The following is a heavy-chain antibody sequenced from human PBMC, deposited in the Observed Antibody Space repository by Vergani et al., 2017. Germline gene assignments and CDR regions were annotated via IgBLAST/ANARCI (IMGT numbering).Heavy chain of an antibody. V-gene: IGHV1-69*08. CDR1: GGTFSSYT. J-gene: IGHJ4*02. D-gene: IGHD3-10*01. CDR3: ARDIGRVEPFGYFDY. CDR2: IIPILGIA. Sequence: QVQLVQSGAEVKKPGSSVKVSCKASGGTFSSYTISWVRQAPGQGLEWMGRIIPILGIANYAQKFQGRVTITADKSTSTAYMELSSLRSEDTAVYYCARDIGRVEPFGYFDYWGQGTLVTVSS.